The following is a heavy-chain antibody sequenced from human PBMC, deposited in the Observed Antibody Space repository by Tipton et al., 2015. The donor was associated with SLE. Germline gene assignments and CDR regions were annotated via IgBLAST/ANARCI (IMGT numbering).Heavy chain of an antibody. CDR2: IYYGGTT. CDR3: ATTIFRGGEVDY. V-gene: IGHV4-59*01. D-gene: IGHD3-3*01. CDR1: GYSITRGYF. Sequence: GLVKPSETLSLTCAVSGYSITRGYFWGWIRQPPGKALEWIGYIYYGGTTNFNPSLKSRVTISVDTSKNQVSLKLNSVTAADTAVYYCATTIFRGGEVDYWGQGTLVTVSS. J-gene: IGHJ4*02.